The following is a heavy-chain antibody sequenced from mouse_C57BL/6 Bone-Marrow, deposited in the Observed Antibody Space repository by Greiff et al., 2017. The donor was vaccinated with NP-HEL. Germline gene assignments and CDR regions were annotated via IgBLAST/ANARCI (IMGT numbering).Heavy chain of an antibody. CDR3: ARRDYYGSSWYFDV. J-gene: IGHJ1*03. V-gene: IGHV5-15*01. CDR2: ISNLAYSI. CDR1: GFTFSDYG. Sequence: EVKLMESGGGLVQPGGSLKLSCAASGFTFSDYGMAWVRQAPRKGPEWVAFISNLAYSIYYADTVKGRFTISRENAKNTLYLEMSSLRSEDTAMYYCARRDYYGSSWYFDVWGTGTTVTVSS. D-gene: IGHD1-1*01.